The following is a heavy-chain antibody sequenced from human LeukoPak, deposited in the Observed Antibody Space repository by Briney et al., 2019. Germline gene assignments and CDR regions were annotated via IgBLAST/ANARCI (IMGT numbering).Heavy chain of an antibody. CDR3: ARGSFRDGYNYGY. CDR1: GYPFTSYY. J-gene: IGHJ4*02. V-gene: IGHV1-46*01. CDR2: INPSGGST. Sequence: GASVKVSCKASGYPFTSYYLNGGRQPPGQGLKGMGIINPSGGSTSYAQKFQGRVTMTRDTSTSTVYMELSSLRSEDTAVYYCARGSFRDGYNYGYWGQGTLVTVSS. D-gene: IGHD5-24*01.